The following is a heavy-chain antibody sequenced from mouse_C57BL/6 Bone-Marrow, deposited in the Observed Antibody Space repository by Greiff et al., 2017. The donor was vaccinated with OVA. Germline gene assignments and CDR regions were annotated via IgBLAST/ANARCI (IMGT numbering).Heavy chain of an antibody. CDR3: ARMWGY. V-gene: IGHV1-82*01. Sequence: QVQLQQSGPELVKPGASVKTSCKASGYAFSSSWMNWVKQRPGKGLEWIGRIYPGDGDTNYNGKFKGKATLTADKSSSTAYMQLSSLTSEDSAVYFCARMWGYWGQGTTLTVSS. J-gene: IGHJ2*01. CDR2: IYPGDGDT. CDR1: GYAFSSSW.